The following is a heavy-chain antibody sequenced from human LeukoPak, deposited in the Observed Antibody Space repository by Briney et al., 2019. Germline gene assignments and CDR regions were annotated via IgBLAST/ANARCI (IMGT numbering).Heavy chain of an antibody. CDR1: GYTFTSYD. Sequence: ASVEVSCKASGYTFTSYDINWVRQATGQGLEWMGWMNPNSGNTGYAQKFQGRVTITRNTSISTAYMELSSLRSEDTAVYYCARGGYCSGGSCYSKPFDYWGQGTLVTVSS. CDR2: MNPNSGNT. D-gene: IGHD2-15*01. CDR3: ARGGYCSGGSCYSKPFDY. V-gene: IGHV1-8*03. J-gene: IGHJ4*02.